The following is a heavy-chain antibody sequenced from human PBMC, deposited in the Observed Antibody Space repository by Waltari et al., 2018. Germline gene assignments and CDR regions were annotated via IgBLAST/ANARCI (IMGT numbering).Heavy chain of an antibody. CDR3: AKGFRSSSWKDGMDV. J-gene: IGHJ6*02. CDR2: ISDNGGST. V-gene: IGHV3-23*01. CDR1: GFSFSTYA. D-gene: IGHD2-2*01. Sequence: EVQLSESGGGLVQPGGSLRLSCAASGFSFSTYAMSWVRQAPGKGLEWVSSISDNGGSTYHADSVKGRFTISRDNSKNTLYLQMKNVRAEDTAVYYCAKGFRSSSWKDGMDVWGQGTTVTVSS.